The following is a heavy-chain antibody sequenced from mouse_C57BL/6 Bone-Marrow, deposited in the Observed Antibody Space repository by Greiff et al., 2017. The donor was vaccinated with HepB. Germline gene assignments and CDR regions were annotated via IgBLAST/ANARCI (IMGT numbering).Heavy chain of an antibody. Sequence: VQLQQSGPVLVKPGASVKMSCKASGYTFTDYYMNWVKQSHGKSLEWIGVINPYNGGTSYNQKFKGKATLTVDKSSSTAYMELNSLTSEDSAVYYCAISYYGKDYWGQGTTLTVSS. V-gene: IGHV1-19*01. J-gene: IGHJ2*01. CDR2: INPYNGGT. CDR1: GYTFTDYY. CDR3: AISYYGKDY. D-gene: IGHD2-10*01.